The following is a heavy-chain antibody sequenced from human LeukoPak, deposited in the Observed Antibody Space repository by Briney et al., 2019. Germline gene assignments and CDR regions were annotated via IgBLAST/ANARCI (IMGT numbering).Heavy chain of an antibody. CDR1: GFTFSNYA. D-gene: IGHD4/OR15-4a*01. Sequence: SGKSLRLSCAASGFTFSNYAMHWVRQAPGKGLEWVAVISYDGSNKYYADSVKGRFTISRDNSKNTLYLQMNSLRAEDTAVYYCASANTGDFDYWGQGTLVTVSS. V-gene: IGHV3-30*04. CDR3: ASANTGDFDY. CDR2: ISYDGSNK. J-gene: IGHJ4*02.